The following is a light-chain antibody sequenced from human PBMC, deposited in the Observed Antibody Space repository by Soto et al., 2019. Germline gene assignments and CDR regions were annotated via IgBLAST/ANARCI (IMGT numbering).Light chain of an antibody. CDR1: QSLLHSNGYNY. Sequence: IVMTQSPLSLPVTPGEPASISCRSSQSLLHSNGYNYLDWYLQKPGQSPQLLIYLGSNRASGVPDRFSGSGSGTDFTLTISRVEAEDVGVYFCAQGLASPFTFGGGTKVEI. CDR2: LGS. V-gene: IGKV2-28*01. J-gene: IGKJ4*01. CDR3: AQGLASPFT.